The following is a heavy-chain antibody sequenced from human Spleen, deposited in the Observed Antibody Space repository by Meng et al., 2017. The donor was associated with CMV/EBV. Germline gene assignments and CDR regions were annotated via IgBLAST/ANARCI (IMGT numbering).Heavy chain of an antibody. D-gene: IGHD3-3*01. CDR1: GGSVNNKKTW. CDR2: AYHGGSS. Sequence: SGGSVNNKKTWWSWVRQPPGKGLEWIGEAYHGGSSNYNPSLKSRVTISVEKSQNQVSLKVTSVTAADTAFYYCARRFWSGYDNSFDSWGQGTLVTVSS. J-gene: IGHJ5*01. V-gene: IGHV4-4*02. CDR3: ARRFWSGYDNSFDS.